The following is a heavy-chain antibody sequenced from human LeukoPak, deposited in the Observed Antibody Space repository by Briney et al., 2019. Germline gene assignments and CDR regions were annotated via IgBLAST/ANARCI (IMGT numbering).Heavy chain of an antibody. CDR3: ARVSQRNDTGADY. CDR1: GYTFTGYY. D-gene: IGHD1-14*01. V-gene: IGHV1-2*04. J-gene: IGHJ4*02. Sequence: ASVKVSCKASGYTFTGYYMHWVRQAPGQGLEWMGWINPNSGGTNYAQKFQGWVTMTRDTSISTAYMELSRLRSDDTAVYYCARVSQRNDTGADYWGQGTLVTVSS. CDR2: INPNSGGT.